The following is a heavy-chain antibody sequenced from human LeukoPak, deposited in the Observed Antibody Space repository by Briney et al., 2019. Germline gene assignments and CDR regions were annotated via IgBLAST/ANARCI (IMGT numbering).Heavy chain of an antibody. CDR2: IWYDGSIT. CDR1: GFTFSAYG. CDR3: ARENDYGDYDV. Sequence: GGSLRLSCAASGFTFSAYGMHWVRQAPGKGLEWVAVIWYDGSITSHADSVKGRFTISRDNSKNTMYLQMNSLRVDDTAVYYCARENDYGDYDVWGQGTLVTVSS. D-gene: IGHD4-17*01. V-gene: IGHV3-33*01. J-gene: IGHJ4*02.